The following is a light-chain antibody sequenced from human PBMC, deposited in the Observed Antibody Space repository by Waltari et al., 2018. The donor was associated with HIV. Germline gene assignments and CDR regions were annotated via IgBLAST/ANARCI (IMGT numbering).Light chain of an antibody. Sequence: QSALTQPASVSGSPGQSITISCTGTSSDIGTYNYVSWYQQHPGKAPKLVIYDVSSPPSGVSMRFSGSKSGNTASLTISGLQAEDEADYYCSSYTSSSTPVVFGGGTKLTVL. CDR3: SSYTSSSTPVV. V-gene: IGLV2-14*01. J-gene: IGLJ2*01. CDR2: DVS. CDR1: SSDIGTYNY.